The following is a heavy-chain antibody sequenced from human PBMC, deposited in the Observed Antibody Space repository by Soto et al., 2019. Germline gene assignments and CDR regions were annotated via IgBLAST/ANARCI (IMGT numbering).Heavy chain of an antibody. Sequence: QIQLVESGGDVLQPGKSLRLSCAASGFNFGFFGMHWVRQAPGKGLEWVAFISGDGINTQYADSVRGRFTLSRDYSRKTMYLQMDSLRDEDTALYYCARCNLSFDFDSWGLGTLVTVSS. CDR3: ARCNLSFDFDS. CDR1: GFNFGFFG. V-gene: IGHV3-30*03. J-gene: IGHJ4*02. D-gene: IGHD1-26*01. CDR2: ISGDGINT.